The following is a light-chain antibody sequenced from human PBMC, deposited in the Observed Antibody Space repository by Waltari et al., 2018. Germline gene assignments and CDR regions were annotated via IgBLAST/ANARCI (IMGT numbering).Light chain of an antibody. CDR3: SSYTRSATEI. V-gene: IGLV2-14*03. J-gene: IGLJ2*01. CDR2: GVT. CDR1: NSDIGDYNY. Sequence: QSALTQPASVSGSPGQSITISCTGTNSDIGDYNYVSWYQLHPGKAPKVIIYGVTKRPSGVSNRFSGSKSGNTASLTISGLQGEDEADYYCSSYTRSATEIFGGGIKLTVL.